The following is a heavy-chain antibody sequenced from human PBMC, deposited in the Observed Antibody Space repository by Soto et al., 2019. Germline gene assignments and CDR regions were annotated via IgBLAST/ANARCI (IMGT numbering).Heavy chain of an antibody. Sequence: QVHLVQSGAEVKKPGASVMVSCKASGYTFTDYYMEWVRQAPGQGLEWMGWINLNSGDTNFAQQFQGRVPMTRDTSITTAYMDLTRLRSDDTAVYYCARARPPFNLFDRWGQGTLVTVSS. CDR1: GYTFTDYY. CDR3: ARARPPFNLFDR. V-gene: IGHV1-2*02. D-gene: IGHD6-6*01. CDR2: INLNSGDT. J-gene: IGHJ5*02.